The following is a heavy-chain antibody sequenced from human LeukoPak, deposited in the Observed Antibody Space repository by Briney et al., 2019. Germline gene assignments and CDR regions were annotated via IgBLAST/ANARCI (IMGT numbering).Heavy chain of an antibody. CDR2: INHSGST. V-gene: IGHV4-34*01. J-gene: IGHJ4*02. CDR3: ARATPLDY. CDR1: GGSFSGYY. Sequence: KPSETLSLTCAVYGGSFSGYYWSWIRQPPGKGLEWIGEINHSGSTNYNPSLKSRVTISVDTSKNQFSLKLSSVTAADTAVYYCARATPLDYWGQGTLVTVSS.